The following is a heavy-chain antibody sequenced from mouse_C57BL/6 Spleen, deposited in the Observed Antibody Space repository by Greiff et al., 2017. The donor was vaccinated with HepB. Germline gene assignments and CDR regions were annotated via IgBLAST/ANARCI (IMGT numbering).Heavy chain of an antibody. Sequence: HVQLKESGPELVKPGASVKISCKASGYAFSSSWMNWVKQRPGKGLEWIGRIYPGDGDTNYNGKFKGKATLTADKSSSTAYMQLSSLTSEDSAVYFCARYYYGSWYFDVWGTGTTVTVSS. V-gene: IGHV1-82*01. CDR3: ARYYYGSWYFDV. D-gene: IGHD1-1*01. J-gene: IGHJ1*03. CDR1: GYAFSSSW. CDR2: IYPGDGDT.